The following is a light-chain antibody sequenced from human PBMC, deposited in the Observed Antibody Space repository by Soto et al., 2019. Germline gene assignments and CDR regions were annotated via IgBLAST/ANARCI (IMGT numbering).Light chain of an antibody. V-gene: IGKV1-5*01. CDR1: QSVSRR. CDR3: HTYNSYSLHT. Sequence: DIQMTQSPSTLSASVGDRITITCRASQSVSRRLAWYQQKPGKAPKLLIYDASSLESGVPSRFSGRGSGTEFTLNISSLQPDDCATYYCHTYNSYSLHTFGQGTKVDIK. J-gene: IGKJ2*01. CDR2: DAS.